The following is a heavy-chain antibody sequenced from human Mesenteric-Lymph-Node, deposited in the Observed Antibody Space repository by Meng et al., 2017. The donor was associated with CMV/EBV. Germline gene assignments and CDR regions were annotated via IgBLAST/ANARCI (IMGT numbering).Heavy chain of an antibody. CDR3: ARDSAYNGFWGGHAFDI. CDR1: GFSFDKAW. CDR2: ISTTGGII. J-gene: IGHJ3*02. D-gene: IGHD3-3*01. V-gene: IGHV3-48*03. Sequence: GESLKISCATSGFSFDKAWMMWVRQAPGKGLEWLSYISTTGGIIYYADSVKGRFTISRDNAKNSAYLEMNSLRAEDTAVYYCARDSAYNGFWGGHAFDIWGLGTLVTVSS.